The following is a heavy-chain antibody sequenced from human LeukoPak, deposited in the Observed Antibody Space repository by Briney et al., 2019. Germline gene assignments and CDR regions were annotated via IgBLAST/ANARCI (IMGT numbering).Heavy chain of an antibody. CDR1: GFTFSSYW. CDR3: ARAAGSGSSQKSIYYYYYYMDV. CDR2: IKQDGSEK. D-gene: IGHD3-10*01. Sequence: PGGSLRLSCAASGFTFSSYWMSWVRQAPGKGLEWVANIKQDGSEKYYVDSVKGRFTISRDNAKNSLYLQMNSLRAEDTAVYYCARAAGSGSSQKSIYYYYYYMDVWGKGTTVTISS. V-gene: IGHV3-7*01. J-gene: IGHJ6*03.